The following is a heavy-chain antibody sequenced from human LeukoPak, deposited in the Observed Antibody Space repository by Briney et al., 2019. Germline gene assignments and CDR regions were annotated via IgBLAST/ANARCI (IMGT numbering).Heavy chain of an antibody. CDR2: INSDGSTT. V-gene: IGHV3-74*01. Sequence: GGSLRLSCAASGFTFSGYWMHWVRQAPGKGLVWVSRINSDGSTTTYADSVKGRFTISRDNAKNTLYLEMNSLRAEDTAVYYCARRSSGSSPYYFDYWGQGTLVTVSS. CDR1: GFTFSGYW. J-gene: IGHJ4*02. CDR3: ARRSSGSSPYYFDY. D-gene: IGHD1-26*01.